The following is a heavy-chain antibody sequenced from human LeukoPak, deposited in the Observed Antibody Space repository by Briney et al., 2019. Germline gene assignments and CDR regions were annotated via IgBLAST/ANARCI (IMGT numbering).Heavy chain of an antibody. CDR1: GGSISSGDYY. V-gene: IGHV4-30-4*08. J-gene: IGHJ2*01. CDR3: ARDLDNNWGYFDL. D-gene: IGHD1-20*01. CDR2: IYYSGST. Sequence: PSETLSLTCTVSGGSISSGDYYWSWIRQPPGKGLEWIGYIYYSGSTYYNPSLKSRVTISVDTSKNQFSLKLSSVTAADAAVYYCARDLDNNWGYFDLWGRGTLVTVSS.